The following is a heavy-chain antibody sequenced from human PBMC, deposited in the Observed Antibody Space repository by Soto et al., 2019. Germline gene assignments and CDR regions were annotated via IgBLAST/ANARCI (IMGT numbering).Heavy chain of an antibody. J-gene: IGHJ6*02. D-gene: IGHD1-20*01. Sequence: QVQLQESGPGLVKPSQTLSLTCTVSGGSISSGGYYWSWIRQHPGKGLEWIGYIYYSGSTYYNPSLKSRVTISVDTSKNPFSLKLSSVTAADTAVYYCARGALTGIYYYYGMDVWGQGTTVTVSS. V-gene: IGHV4-31*03. CDR3: ARGALTGIYYYYGMDV. CDR2: IYYSGST. CDR1: GGSISSGGYY.